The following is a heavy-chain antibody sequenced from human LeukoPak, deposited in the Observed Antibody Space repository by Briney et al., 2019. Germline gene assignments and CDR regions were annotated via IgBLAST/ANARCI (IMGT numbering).Heavy chain of an antibody. V-gene: IGHV3-21*01. Sequence: GGSLRLSCAASGFTFSSYSMNWVRQAPGKGLEWVSSISSSSSYIYYADSVKGRFTISRDNAKNSLYLQMNSLRAEDTAVYYCASVSGEAAYDAFDIWGQGTMVTVSS. CDR1: GFTFSSYS. CDR3: ASVSGEAAYDAFDI. J-gene: IGHJ3*02. CDR2: ISSSSSYI. D-gene: IGHD2-15*01.